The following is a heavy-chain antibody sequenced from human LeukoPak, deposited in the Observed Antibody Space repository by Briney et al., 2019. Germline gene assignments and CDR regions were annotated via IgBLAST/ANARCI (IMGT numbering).Heavy chain of an antibody. V-gene: IGHV4-39*01. CDR1: GGSISTNSYY. Sequence: PSETLSLTCTVSGGSISTNSYYWGWIRQPPGKGLEWIGSIYYSGSIYYTPSLKSRVTISVDTSKNQVSLNLYSVTAADTAVYYCARHGRYSNWFDPWGQGTLVTVSS. CDR2: IYYSGSI. D-gene: IGHD1-14*01. CDR3: ARHGRYSNWFDP. J-gene: IGHJ5*02.